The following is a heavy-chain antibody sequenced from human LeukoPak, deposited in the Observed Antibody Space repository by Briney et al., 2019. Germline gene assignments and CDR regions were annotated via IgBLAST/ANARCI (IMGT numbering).Heavy chain of an antibody. Sequence: PGGSLRLSCTASGFTFGDYAMSWVRQAPGKGLEWVGFIRSKAYGGTTEYAASVKGRFTISRDDSKSIAYLQMNSLKTEDTAVYYCTRVSGADFWSGYFDYWGQGTLVTVSS. J-gene: IGHJ4*02. CDR3: TRVSGADFWSGYFDY. CDR2: IRSKAYGGTT. V-gene: IGHV3-49*04. D-gene: IGHD3-3*01. CDR1: GFTFGDYA.